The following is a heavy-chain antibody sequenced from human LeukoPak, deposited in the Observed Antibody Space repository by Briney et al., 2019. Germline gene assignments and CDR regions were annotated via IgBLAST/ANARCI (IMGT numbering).Heavy chain of an antibody. CDR1: GFTFSSYS. J-gene: IGHJ6*03. CDR3: ARSPNYYYYMDV. Sequence: GGSLRLSCAASGFTFSSYSMNWVRQAPGRGLEWVSSISSSSSYIYYADSVKGRFTISRDNAKNSLYLQKNSLRAEDTAVYYCARSPNYYYYMDVWGKGTTVTVSS. V-gene: IGHV3-21*01. CDR2: ISSSSSYI.